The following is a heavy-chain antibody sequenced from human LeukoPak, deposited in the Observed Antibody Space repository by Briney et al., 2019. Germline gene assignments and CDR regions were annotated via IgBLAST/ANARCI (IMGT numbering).Heavy chain of an antibody. CDR3: ARDSSPAASPYMGA. CDR2: IDDRGNT. J-gene: IGHJ6*03. CDR1: GGAMKRSY. V-gene: IGHV4-59*01. Sequence: PSETLSPTCPLSGGAMKRSYCTWIRQAPGNGLEWLGNIDDRGNTNYSPSLKSPVTISLDTSKSHFSLRVTSVTAADRALYFCARDSSPAASPYMGAWGKVSTVTFSS. D-gene: IGHD2-2*01.